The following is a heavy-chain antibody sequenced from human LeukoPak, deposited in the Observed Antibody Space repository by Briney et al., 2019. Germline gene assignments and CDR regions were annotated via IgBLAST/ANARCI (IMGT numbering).Heavy chain of an antibody. CDR3: TTDSRTAAPPHFDY. J-gene: IGHJ4*02. D-gene: IGHD6-13*01. V-gene: IGHV3-15*01. CDR1: GFSFSKAW. Sequence: GGSLRLSCAASGFSFSKAWMSWVRQAPGKGLEWVGRIKSKTDGETIQYAAPVEGRFTISRDDSKNTLDLQMNSLKTEDTAVDYCTTDSRTAAPPHFDYWGQGSLVTVSS. CDR2: IKSKTDGETI.